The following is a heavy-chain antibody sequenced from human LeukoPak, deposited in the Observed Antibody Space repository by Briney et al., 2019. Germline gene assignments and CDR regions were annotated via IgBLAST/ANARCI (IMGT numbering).Heavy chain of an antibody. Sequence: PGGSLRLSCAASGFTFSSYAMSWVRQAPGKGLEWVSAISGSGGSTDYADSVKGRFTISRDNSKNTLYLQMNSPRAEDTAVYYCAKHNPDPGTNCYDSSGPDYWGQGTLVTVSS. V-gene: IGHV3-23*01. D-gene: IGHD3-22*01. CDR1: GFTFSSYA. CDR2: ISGSGGST. J-gene: IGHJ4*02. CDR3: AKHNPDPGTNCYDSSGPDY.